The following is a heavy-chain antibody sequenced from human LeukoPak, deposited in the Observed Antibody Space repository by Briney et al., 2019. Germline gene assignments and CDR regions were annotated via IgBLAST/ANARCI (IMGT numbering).Heavy chain of an antibody. D-gene: IGHD3-9*01. Sequence: GGSLRLSCAASGFIFSNYAMYWVRQAPGQGLEWVSAISGRSDNTYYADSVKGRFTLSRDSSKNTLYLQMNSLRADDTAVYYCAKWGDYDVLTGYYVSDFWGQGTLVTVSS. V-gene: IGHV3-23*01. CDR3: AKWGDYDVLTGYYVSDF. CDR2: ISGRSDNT. CDR1: GFIFSNYA. J-gene: IGHJ4*02.